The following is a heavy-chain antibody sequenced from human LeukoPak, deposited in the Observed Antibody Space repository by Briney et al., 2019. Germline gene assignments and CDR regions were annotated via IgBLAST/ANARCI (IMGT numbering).Heavy chain of an antibody. D-gene: IGHD5-18*01. Sequence: SVRVSCKASGGTFGSYAISWVRQAPGQGLEWMGGIIPIFGTANYAQKFQGRVTITADESTSTAYMELSSLRSEDTAVYYCARADTAMATVHYYYYGMDVWGQGTTVTVSS. J-gene: IGHJ6*02. CDR1: GGTFGSYA. V-gene: IGHV1-69*13. CDR2: IIPIFGTA. CDR3: ARADTAMATVHYYYYGMDV.